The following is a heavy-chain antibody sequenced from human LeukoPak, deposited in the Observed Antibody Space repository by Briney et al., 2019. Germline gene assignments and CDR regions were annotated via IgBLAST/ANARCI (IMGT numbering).Heavy chain of an antibody. CDR1: GGSFSGHY. J-gene: IGHJ4*02. Sequence: SETLSLTCAVYGGSFSGHYWSWIRQPPGKGLEWIGEISHSGSTNYNPSLKSRVTISVDTSKNQFSLKLSSVTAADTAVYYCARGYGDYPDFDYWGQGTLVTVSS. CDR2: ISHSGST. V-gene: IGHV4-34*01. D-gene: IGHD4-17*01. CDR3: ARGYGDYPDFDY.